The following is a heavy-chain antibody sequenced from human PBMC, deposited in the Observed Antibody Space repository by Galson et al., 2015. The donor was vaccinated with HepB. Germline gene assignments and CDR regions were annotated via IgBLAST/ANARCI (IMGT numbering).Heavy chain of an antibody. CDR2: ISYDGGKK. CDR1: GFTFSSYG. Sequence: SLRLSCAASGFTFSSYGIYWVRQAPGKGLEWVAVISYDGGKKDYADSVKGRFIISRDNSKNTLYLQMNSLRAEDTAVYYCAKEAALFYYDRSGYFKYFDYWGLGTVVTVSS. J-gene: IGHJ4*02. D-gene: IGHD3-22*01. CDR3: AKEAALFYYDRSGYFKYFDY. V-gene: IGHV3-30*18.